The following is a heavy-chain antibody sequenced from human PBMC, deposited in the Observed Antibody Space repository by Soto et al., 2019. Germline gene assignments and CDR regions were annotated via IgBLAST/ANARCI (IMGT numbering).Heavy chain of an antibody. Sequence: GGFLRVSCVASGFSLANYPMNWVRQTPGKGLEWISYSSPRGDTIYYADSVEGRFTISRDNARNSLSLHMRSLRDEDSALYYCAKGPHTNVGWPYYFESWGEGVPVTVSS. V-gene: IGHV3-48*02. CDR1: GFSLANYP. J-gene: IGHJ4*02. CDR2: SSPRGDTI. CDR3: AKGPHTNVGWPYYFES. D-gene: IGHD6-19*01.